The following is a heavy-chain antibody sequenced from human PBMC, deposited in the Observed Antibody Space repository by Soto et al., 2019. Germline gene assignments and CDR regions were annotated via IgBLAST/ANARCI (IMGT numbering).Heavy chain of an antibody. CDR3: ARDQNYDFWSGYWDGMDV. J-gene: IGHJ6*02. Sequence: SHTLSLTCAISGDSVSSNSAAWNWIRQSPSRGLEWLGRTYYRSKWYNDYAVSVKSRITINPDTSKNQFSLQLNSVTPEDTAVYYCARDQNYDFWSGYWDGMDVWGQGTTVTVSS. V-gene: IGHV6-1*01. CDR1: GDSVSSNSAA. D-gene: IGHD3-3*01. CDR2: TYYRSKWYN.